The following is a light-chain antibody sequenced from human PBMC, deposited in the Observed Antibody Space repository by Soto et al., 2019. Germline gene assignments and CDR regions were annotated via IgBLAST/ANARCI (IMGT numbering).Light chain of an antibody. Sequence: EIVLTQSPGTLSLSQGERATLSCRASQSVSSSYLAWYQQKPGQAPRLLIYGASSRATGIPDRFSGSGSGTDFTLTISRLEPEDFAVYYCQQYGSSPWTFGQGTMVDIK. CDR2: GAS. CDR3: QQYGSSPWT. J-gene: IGKJ1*01. V-gene: IGKV3-20*01. CDR1: QSVSSSY.